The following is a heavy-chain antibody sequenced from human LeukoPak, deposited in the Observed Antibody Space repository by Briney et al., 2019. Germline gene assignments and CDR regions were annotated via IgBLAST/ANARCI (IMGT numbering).Heavy chain of an antibody. CDR2: INHSGST. V-gene: IGHV4-34*01. CDR3: ARGSVFGYCSSTSCKGYYYYGMDV. J-gene: IGHJ6*02. D-gene: IGHD2-2*01. Sequence: PSETLSLTCAVYSGSFSGYYWSWIRQPPGKGLEWIGEINHSGSTNYNPSLKSRVTISVDTSKNQFSLKLSSVTAADTAVYYCARGSVFGYCSSTSCKGYYYYGMDVWGQGTTVTVSS. CDR1: SGSFSGYY.